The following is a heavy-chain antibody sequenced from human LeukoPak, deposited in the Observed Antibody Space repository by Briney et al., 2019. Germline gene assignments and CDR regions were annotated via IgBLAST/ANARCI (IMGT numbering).Heavy chain of an antibody. V-gene: IGHV4-30-2*01. CDR1: GSISGYS. D-gene: IGHD5-24*01. CDR2: IYHSGST. J-gene: IGHJ4*02. CDR3: ARGGGRDGYETDLRFDY. Sequence: SETLSLTCTVSGSISGYSWSWIRQPPGKGLEWIGYIYHSGSTYYNPSLKSRVTISVDRSKNQFSLKLSSVTAADTAVYYCARGGGRDGYETDLRFDYWGQGTLVTVSS.